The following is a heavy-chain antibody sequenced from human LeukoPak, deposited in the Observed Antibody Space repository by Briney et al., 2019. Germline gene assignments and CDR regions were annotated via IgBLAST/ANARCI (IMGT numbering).Heavy chain of an antibody. V-gene: IGHV4-34*01. CDR1: GGSFSGYY. CDR2: INHSGST. J-gene: IGHJ6*02. Sequence: SETLSLTCAVYGGSFSGYYWSWIRPPPGKGLGWSGEINHSGSTNYNPSLKSRVTISVDTSKNQFSLKLSCVTSADTAVYYCARGVSSSSSRHYYYYYDMDVWGQGTTVTVSS. D-gene: IGHD6-6*01. CDR3: ARGVSSSSSRHYYYYYDMDV.